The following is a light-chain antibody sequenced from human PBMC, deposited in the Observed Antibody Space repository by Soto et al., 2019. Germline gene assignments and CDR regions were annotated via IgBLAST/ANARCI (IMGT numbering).Light chain of an antibody. Sequence: ALRLTQSPSSLSASTGDIVTIACRASQGISSYLAWYQQKPGKAPKLLIYAASTLQSGVPSRFSGSGSGTDFTLTITGLQPDDFATYYCQNYNAPPWTFGQGTKVDI. V-gene: IGKV1-8*01. CDR2: AAS. J-gene: IGKJ1*01. CDR1: QGISSY. CDR3: QNYNAPPWT.